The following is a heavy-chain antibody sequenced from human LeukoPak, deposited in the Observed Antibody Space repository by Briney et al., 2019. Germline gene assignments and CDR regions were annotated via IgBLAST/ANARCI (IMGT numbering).Heavy chain of an antibody. Sequence: PGGSLRLSCAVSGFTFSWYSMNWVRQAPGKGLEWVSYISSSSSTIYNADSVKGRFTIPRDNAKNSLYLQMNSLRAEDTAVYYCARSGTTSDILTGQNWFDPWGQGTLVTVSS. D-gene: IGHD3-9*01. J-gene: IGHJ5*02. CDR2: ISSSSSTI. CDR3: ARSGTTSDILTGQNWFDP. V-gene: IGHV3-48*01. CDR1: GFTFSWYS.